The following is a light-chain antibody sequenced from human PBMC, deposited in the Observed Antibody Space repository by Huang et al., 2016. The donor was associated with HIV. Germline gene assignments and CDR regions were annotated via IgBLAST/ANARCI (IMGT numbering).Light chain of an antibody. V-gene: IGKV1-39*01. Sequence: DIQVTQSPSSLSASVGDRVTITCRTSQRISSHLSLYQQKIGKGPKLLIYSSTVLQSGVPSSFTGSGSGTDFTLTINSLQPEDFATYYCQQTYSAPVTFGGGTRVEIK. J-gene: IGKJ4*01. CDR1: QRISSH. CDR2: SST. CDR3: QQTYSAPVT.